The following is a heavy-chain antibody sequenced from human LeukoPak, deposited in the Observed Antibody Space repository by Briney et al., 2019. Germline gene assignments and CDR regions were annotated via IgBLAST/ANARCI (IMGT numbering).Heavy chain of an antibody. D-gene: IGHD7-27*01. CDR3: AKDGGLWVSAHWGDS. CDR2: ITTGDGNT. CDR1: GFTFGSYT. Sequence: GGSLRLSCTASGFTFGSYTMTWVRQAPGKGLKWVSTITTGDGNTYYADSVKGRFTVSRDDSKNTLYLQMNSLRAEDTAVYYCAKDGGLWVSAHWGDSWGRGTLVTVSS. J-gene: IGHJ4*02. V-gene: IGHV3-23*01.